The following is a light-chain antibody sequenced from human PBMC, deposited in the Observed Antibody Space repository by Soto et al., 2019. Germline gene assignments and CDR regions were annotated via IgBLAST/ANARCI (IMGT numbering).Light chain of an antibody. V-gene: IGKV3-20*01. Sequence: IVLTQCPGTLSLSPRERATLSCRASQGVXSRALAWYQQKPGQAPRLPXDCASSMATGSPDRLSGSGSVTDFTLTISGLEPEDFAVYYCQHYGDATRTFGQGTKVDIK. J-gene: IGKJ1*01. CDR2: CAS. CDR3: QHYGDATRT. CDR1: QGVXSRA.